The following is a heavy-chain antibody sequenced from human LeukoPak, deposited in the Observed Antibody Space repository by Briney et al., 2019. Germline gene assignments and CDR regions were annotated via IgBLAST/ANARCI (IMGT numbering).Heavy chain of an antibody. D-gene: IGHD5-24*01. CDR3: TTDGDGYKHLSYYFDY. CDR1: GFTFSNAW. J-gene: IGHJ4*02. Sequence: GGSLRLSCAASGFTFSNAWMNWVRQAPGKGLEWGGRIKSKTDGGTTDYAAPVKGRFTISRDDSKNTLYLQMNSLKTEDTAVYYCTTDGDGYKHLSYYFDYWGQGTLVTVSS. CDR2: IKSKTDGGTT. V-gene: IGHV3-15*07.